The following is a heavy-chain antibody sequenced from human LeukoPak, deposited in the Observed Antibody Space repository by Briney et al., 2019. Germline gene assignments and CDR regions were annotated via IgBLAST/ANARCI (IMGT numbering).Heavy chain of an antibody. Sequence: GGSLRLSCAASGFTFRSYSMNWVRQAPGKGLEWVSSISGSSIYIYYADSTKGRFTISRDNAKNSLHLQMNSLRAEDTAVYYCARGLSTSGWFNYFDYWGQGTLVTVSS. J-gene: IGHJ4*02. CDR1: GFTFRSYS. CDR2: ISGSSIYI. V-gene: IGHV3-21*01. D-gene: IGHD6-19*01. CDR3: ARGLSTSGWFNYFDY.